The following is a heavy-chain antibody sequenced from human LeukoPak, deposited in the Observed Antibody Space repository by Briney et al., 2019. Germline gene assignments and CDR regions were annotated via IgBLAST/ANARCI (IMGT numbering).Heavy chain of an antibody. CDR1: GFTSSNAW. V-gene: IGHV3-15*01. J-gene: IGHJ4*02. CDR2: IKSKTDGGTT. D-gene: IGHD3-10*01. CDR3: TTEGRGPNDY. Sequence: GGSLRLSCSASGFTSSNAWMSWVRQAPGEGLEWVGRIKSKTDGGTTDYAAPVKGRFTIQRDDSKNTLHLQMNSLKTEDTGVYYCTTEGRGPNDYWGQGPLVTVPS.